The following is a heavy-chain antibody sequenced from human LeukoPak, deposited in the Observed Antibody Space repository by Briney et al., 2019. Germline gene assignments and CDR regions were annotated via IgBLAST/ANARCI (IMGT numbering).Heavy chain of an antibody. Sequence: GGSLRLSCATPGFTFRSYWMHWVRQTPGKGLVWVSRINGDGSSTVSADSVKGRFTISRDNAMNTLYLQMNSLRAEDTAVYYCARDLRSPSDTNIAIDYWGQGTLVTVSS. CDR3: ARDLRSPSDTNIAIDY. CDR1: GFTFRSYW. J-gene: IGHJ4*02. CDR2: INGDGSST. V-gene: IGHV3-74*01.